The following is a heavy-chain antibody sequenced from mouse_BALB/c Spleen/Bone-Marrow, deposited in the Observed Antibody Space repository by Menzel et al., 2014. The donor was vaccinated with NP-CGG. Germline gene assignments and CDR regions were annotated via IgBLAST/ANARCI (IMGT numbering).Heavy chain of an antibody. V-gene: IGHV1-4*01. J-gene: IGHJ3*01. CDR3: ARESYGNWFAY. CDR1: GYTFTSYT. D-gene: IGHD2-1*01. CDR2: INPSSGYT. Sequence: VEMKKSGAELARPGASVKMSCKASGYTFTSYTMHWVKQRPGQGLEWIGYINPSSGYTNYNQKFKDKATLTADKSSSTAYMHLSSLTSEDSAVYYCARESYGNWFAYWGQGTLVTVSA.